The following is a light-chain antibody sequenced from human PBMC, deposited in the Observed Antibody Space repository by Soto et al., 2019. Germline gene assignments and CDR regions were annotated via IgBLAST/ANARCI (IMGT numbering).Light chain of an antibody. J-gene: IGKJ1*01. Sequence: DIQMTRFPSTLSASLGDRVTITCRASQSISTWLAWYQQRPGKASNLLIYDASSLESGVPSRFSGSGSGTEFTLTIISLQPDDFATYYCQQYTNYPWTFGQGT. CDR3: QQYTNYPWT. V-gene: IGKV1-5*01. CDR1: QSISTW. CDR2: DAS.